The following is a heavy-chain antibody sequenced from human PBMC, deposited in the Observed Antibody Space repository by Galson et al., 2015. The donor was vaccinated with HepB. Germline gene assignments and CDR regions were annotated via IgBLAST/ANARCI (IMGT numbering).Heavy chain of an antibody. V-gene: IGHV3-21*01. CDR3: AQMVY. CDR1: GFSFSSYT. CDR2: ISRSRNFI. Sequence: SLRLSCAASGFSFSSYTMNWVRQAPGKGLEWVSSISRSRNFIYYADSVKGRFTISRDNAKNSLFLQMDSLRVEDTAVYYCAQMVYWGQGVLVSVSS. J-gene: IGHJ4*02. D-gene: IGHD5-24*01.